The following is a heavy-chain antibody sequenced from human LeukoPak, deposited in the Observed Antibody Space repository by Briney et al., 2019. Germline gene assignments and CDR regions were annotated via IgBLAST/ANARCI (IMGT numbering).Heavy chain of an antibody. J-gene: IGHJ4*02. CDR1: GDTFSSYA. CDR2: IIPILGLA. D-gene: IGHD6-19*01. V-gene: IGHV1-69*04. Sequence: GASVKLSCTASGDTFSSYAVSWVRQGPRQGLQWMGGIIPILGLAKYAQTFQGRVTITADKSTSTAYMELSGLRYDDTAVYYRARDLELSSGGRPLDRWGQGTVVTVSS. CDR3: ARDLELSSGGRPLDR.